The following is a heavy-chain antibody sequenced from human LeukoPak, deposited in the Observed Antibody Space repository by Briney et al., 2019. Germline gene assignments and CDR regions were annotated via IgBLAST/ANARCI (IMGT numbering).Heavy chain of an antibody. CDR2: IRYDGSNK. CDR3: AKANDIVVVVADGYFDY. Sequence: GGSLRLSCAASGFTFSRYGMHWVRQAPGKGLEWVAFIRYDGSNKYYADSVKGRFTISRDNSKNTLYLQMNSLRAEDTAVYYCAKANDIVVVVADGYFDYWGQGTLVTVSS. J-gene: IGHJ4*02. D-gene: IGHD2-15*01. CDR1: GFTFSRYG. V-gene: IGHV3-30*02.